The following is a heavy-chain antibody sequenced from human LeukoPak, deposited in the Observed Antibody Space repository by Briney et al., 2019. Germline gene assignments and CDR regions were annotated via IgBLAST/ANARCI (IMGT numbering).Heavy chain of an antibody. Sequence: SETLSLTCTVSGGSISSYYWSWIRQPPGKGLEWIGYIYNSGSTDYTPSLKSRVTISVDTSKNQFSLKLSSVTAADTAVYYCARQQWLPYYFDYWGQGTLVTVPS. CDR2: IYNSGST. D-gene: IGHD6-19*01. V-gene: IGHV4-59*08. J-gene: IGHJ4*02. CDR3: ARQQWLPYYFDY. CDR1: GGSISSYY.